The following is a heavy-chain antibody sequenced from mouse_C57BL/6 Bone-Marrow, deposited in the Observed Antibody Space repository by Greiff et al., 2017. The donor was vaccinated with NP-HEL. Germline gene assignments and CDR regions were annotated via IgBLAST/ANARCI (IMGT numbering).Heavy chain of an antibody. CDR1: GFNIIDDY. CDR2: IDPENGDT. V-gene: IGHV14-4*01. Sequence: VQLQQSGAELVRPGASVKLSCTASGFNIIDDYMHWVKQRPEQGLEWIGWIDPENGDTEYASKFQGKATITADTSSNTAYLQLSSLTSEDTAVYYCTTLYDGYLGWYFDVWGTGTTVTVSS. D-gene: IGHD2-3*01. J-gene: IGHJ1*03. CDR3: TTLYDGYLGWYFDV.